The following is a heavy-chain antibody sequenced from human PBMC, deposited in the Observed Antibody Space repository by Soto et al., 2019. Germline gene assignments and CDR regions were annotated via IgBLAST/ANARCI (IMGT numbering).Heavy chain of an antibody. J-gene: IGHJ4*02. Sequence: PGGSLRLSCAASGFTFSSYAMSWVRQAPGKGLEWVSAISGSGGSTYYADSVKGRFTISRDNSKNTLYLQMNSLRAEDTAVYYCAKDLSGGYLHLAAQFDYWGQGTLVTVSS. CDR1: GFTFSSYA. CDR3: AKDLSGGYLHLAAQFDY. D-gene: IGHD5-12*01. V-gene: IGHV3-23*01. CDR2: ISGSGGST.